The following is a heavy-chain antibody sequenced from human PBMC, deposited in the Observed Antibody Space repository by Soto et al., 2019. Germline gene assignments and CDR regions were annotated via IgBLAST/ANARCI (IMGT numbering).Heavy chain of an antibody. Sequence: QVQLVQSGAEVKKPGSSLKVSCKTSGGTFSTYSIVWVRQAPGEGLEWMGGIIPIFGTANYAQKFQDRVTITADKSTNTAFMELSSLITEDTAMYYCASSSGNNYGVGTNYYFDYWGQGTLVTVSS. J-gene: IGHJ4*02. CDR2: IIPIFGTA. CDR3: ASSSGNNYGVGTNYYFDY. V-gene: IGHV1-69*06. CDR1: GGTFSTYS. D-gene: IGHD1-26*01.